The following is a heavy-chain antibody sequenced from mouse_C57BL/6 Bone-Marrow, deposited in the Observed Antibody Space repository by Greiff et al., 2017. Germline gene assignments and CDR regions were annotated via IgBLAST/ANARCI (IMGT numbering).Heavy chain of an antibody. Sequence: EVQLQQSGAELVKPGASVQLSCTASGFNIKDYYMHWVKQRTEQGLEWIGRIDPEDGETKYAPKFQGKATITSDTSSNPAYLQLSSLTSEDTAVYYCASNGYDGDWFAYWGQGTLVTVSA. J-gene: IGHJ3*01. V-gene: IGHV14-2*01. CDR1: GFNIKDYY. D-gene: IGHD2-2*01. CDR3: ASNGYDGDWFAY. CDR2: IDPEDGET.